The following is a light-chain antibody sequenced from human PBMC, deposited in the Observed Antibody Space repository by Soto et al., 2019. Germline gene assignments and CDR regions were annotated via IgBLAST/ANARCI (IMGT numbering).Light chain of an antibody. J-gene: IGKJ5*01. CDR3: QQYSSTTVT. Sequence: DIVMTQSPDSLAVSLGERATTNCESIQTVLYSSNNKNYLAWYPPRPGQPPKXXIYWASTRESGVPERFICGGAETDCTRSISSLQAEDVEVDYCQQYSSTTVTFGQGTRLEIK. CDR2: WAS. V-gene: IGKV4-1*01. CDR1: QTVLYSSNNKNY.